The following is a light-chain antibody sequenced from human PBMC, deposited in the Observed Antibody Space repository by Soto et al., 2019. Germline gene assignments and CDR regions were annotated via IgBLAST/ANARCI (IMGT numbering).Light chain of an antibody. Sequence: QSVLTQPPSVSGAPGQRVTISCTGSSSNIWAGYDVHWYQQLPGTAPKLLIYANNNRPSGVPDRFSGSKSGTSASLAITGLQAEDEADYYCQSYDSSLSGVVFGGGSKLTVL. V-gene: IGLV1-40*01. CDR3: QSYDSSLSGVV. CDR1: SSNIWAGYD. J-gene: IGLJ2*01. CDR2: ANN.